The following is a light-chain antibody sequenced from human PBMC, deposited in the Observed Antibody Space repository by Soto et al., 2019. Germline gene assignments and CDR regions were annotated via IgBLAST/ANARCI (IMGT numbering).Light chain of an antibody. V-gene: IGKV1-27*01. CDR3: QKYNSALGT. J-gene: IGKJ1*01. CDR2: AAS. Sequence: DIPMTQSPSSLSASVGDRVTITCRASQGISNYLAWYQQKPGKVPKLLIYAASTLQSGVPSRFSGSGSGTDFTLTISRLQPEDVATYYCQKYNSALGTFGQGTKVEIK. CDR1: QGISNY.